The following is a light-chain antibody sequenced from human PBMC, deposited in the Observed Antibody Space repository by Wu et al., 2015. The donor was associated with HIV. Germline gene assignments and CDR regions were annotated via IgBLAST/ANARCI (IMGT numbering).Light chain of an antibody. J-gene: IGKJ1*01. V-gene: IGKV1-39*01. CDR1: QGIGSY. CDR3: QQSYSHRA. Sequence: DIQVTQSPSTLSASVGDRVTITCRASQGIGSYLNWYQQKPGKAPKVLIYGASTLQSGVPSRFSGSGSGTDFTLTISSLQPEDFATYYCQQSYSHRAFGQGTKVEI. CDR2: GAS.